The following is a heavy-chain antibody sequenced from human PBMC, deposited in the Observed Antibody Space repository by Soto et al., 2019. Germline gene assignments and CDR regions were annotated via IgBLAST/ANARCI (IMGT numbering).Heavy chain of an antibody. J-gene: IGHJ4*01. CDR3: ARDANYDF. Sequence: PGGSLRLSCAASGFLFNTYAMHWVRQAPGKGLEWVALISYDGSNTYYADSVKGRFTISRDNSKNTLYLQMNSLRGEDTAVYYCARDANYDFWGHGTLVTVSS. V-gene: IGHV3-30-3*01. CDR2: ISYDGSNT. D-gene: IGHD3-3*01. CDR1: GFLFNTYA.